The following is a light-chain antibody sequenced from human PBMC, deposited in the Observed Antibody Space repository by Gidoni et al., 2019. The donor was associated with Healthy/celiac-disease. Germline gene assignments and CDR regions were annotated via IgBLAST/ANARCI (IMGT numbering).Light chain of an antibody. Sequence: DIQMTQSPSSLSASVGDRVTITCRASQSISSYLNWYQQKPGKAPKLLIYAASSLQSGVPSRFSGRGSGTDFTLTISSLQPEDFATYYCQQSYSTRWTFGQXTKVEIK. CDR3: QQSYSTRWT. CDR1: QSISSY. V-gene: IGKV1-39*01. CDR2: AAS. J-gene: IGKJ1*01.